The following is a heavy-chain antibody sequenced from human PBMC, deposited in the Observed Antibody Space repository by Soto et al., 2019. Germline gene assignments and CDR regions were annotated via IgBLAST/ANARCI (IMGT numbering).Heavy chain of an antibody. Sequence: QITLNESGPTVVKPAETLTLTCTFSGFSLTTSGVGVGWIRPSPGKAPEWLALIYWDDDKRYRASLKSRLTITKDTSKNQVVLTMASVDPADTATYYCAHRILRTVFGLVTTTAIYFDFWGQGTPVVVSS. CDR1: GFSLTTSGVG. J-gene: IGHJ4*02. D-gene: IGHD3-3*01. CDR2: IYWDDDK. V-gene: IGHV2-5*02. CDR3: AHRILRTVFGLVTTTAIYFDF.